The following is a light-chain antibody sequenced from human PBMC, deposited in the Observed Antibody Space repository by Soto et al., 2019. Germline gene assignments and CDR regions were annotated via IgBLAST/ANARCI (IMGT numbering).Light chain of an antibody. Sequence: SYELAQPPSVSVSPAQTGPRITCGGNNIGSKSVHWYQQKPGQAPVLVVYDDSDRPSGIPERFSGSNSGNTATLTISRVEAGDEADYYCQVWDSSSDPVVFGGGTKVTVL. CDR2: DDS. V-gene: IGLV3-21*02. CDR1: NIGSKS. CDR3: QVWDSSSDPVV. J-gene: IGLJ2*01.